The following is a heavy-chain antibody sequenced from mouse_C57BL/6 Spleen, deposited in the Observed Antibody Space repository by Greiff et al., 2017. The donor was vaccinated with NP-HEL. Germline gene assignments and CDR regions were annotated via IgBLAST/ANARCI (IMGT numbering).Heavy chain of an antibody. V-gene: IGHV1-7*01. J-gene: IGHJ2*01. CDR3: ARCLNYGIRDY. Sequence: VQLQQSGAELAKPGASVKLSCKASGYNFTSYWTHWVKQRPGQALEWIGYINPSSGYTKYNQKCKDKATLTADKTSSTAYMELSSLKYEDSAVYYCARCLNYGIRDYWVQGTTLTVSS. D-gene: IGHD1-1*01. CDR2: INPSSGYT. CDR1: GYNFTSYW.